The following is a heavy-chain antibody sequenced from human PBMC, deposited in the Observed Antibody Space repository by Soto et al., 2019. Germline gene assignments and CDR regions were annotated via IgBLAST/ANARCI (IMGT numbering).Heavy chain of an antibody. J-gene: IGHJ1*01. V-gene: IGHV6-1*01. CDR3: ARGEIAEYSSSWYSTKHFQQ. D-gene: IGHD6-13*01. CDR2: TYYRSKWYN. CDR1: GESLAINSPA. Sequence: LSLTCATSGESLAINSPAWHWIRQSPSRGIEWLGRTYYRSKWYNNYAVSVKRRITINPDTSKNKFSLQLNAVTLEGTAVYYCARGEIAEYSSSWYSTKHFQQWGEGTLVT.